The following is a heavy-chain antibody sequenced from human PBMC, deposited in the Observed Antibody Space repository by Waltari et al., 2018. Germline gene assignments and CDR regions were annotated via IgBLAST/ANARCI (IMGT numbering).Heavy chain of an antibody. J-gene: IGHJ6*03. Sequence: EVQLVETGGGLIQPGGSLRLSWAASGFTVGSNYMSWVRQAPGKGLEWVSVIYSGGSTYYADSVKGRFTISRDNSKNTLYLQMNSLRAEDTAVYYCAREISGYYYYYMDVWGKGTTVTVSS. CDR3: AREISGYYYYYMDV. CDR1: GFTVGSNY. D-gene: IGHD3-10*01. V-gene: IGHV3-53*02. CDR2: IYSGGST.